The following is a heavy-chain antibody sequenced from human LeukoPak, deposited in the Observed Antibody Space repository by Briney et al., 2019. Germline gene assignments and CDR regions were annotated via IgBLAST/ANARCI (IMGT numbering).Heavy chain of an antibody. D-gene: IGHD3-16*02. CDR2: ISSSSSYI. CDR3: ARDGPGNYVWGSYRLNFFDY. Sequence: GGSLRLSCAASGFTFSSYSMNWVRQAPGKGLEWVSSISSSSSYIYYADSVKGRFTISRDNAKNSLSLQMNGLRAEDTAVYYCARDGPGNYVWGSYRLNFFDYWAQGTLVTVSS. J-gene: IGHJ4*02. V-gene: IGHV3-21*01. CDR1: GFTFSSYS.